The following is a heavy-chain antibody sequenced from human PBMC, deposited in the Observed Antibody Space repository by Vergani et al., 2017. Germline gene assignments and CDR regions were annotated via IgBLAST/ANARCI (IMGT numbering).Heavy chain of an antibody. Sequence: QVRLQESGPGLVKPSETLSPTCSVSGGSMSGYYWSWIRQPPGKELEWIGYMYHSGSTNYNPSLGTRVTISGDTSKNQFSLKLNSVTAANTAVYYCGRVADFYGLGSRLLDLWGQGILVTVSS. CDR1: GGSMSGYY. CDR2: MYHSGST. CDR3: GRVADFYGLGSRLLDL. V-gene: IGHV4-59*01. J-gene: IGHJ5*02. D-gene: IGHD3-10*01.